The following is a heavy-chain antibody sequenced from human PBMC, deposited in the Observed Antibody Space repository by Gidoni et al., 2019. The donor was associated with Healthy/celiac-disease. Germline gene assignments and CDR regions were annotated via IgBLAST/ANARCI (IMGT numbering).Heavy chain of an antibody. D-gene: IGHD2-2*01. Sequence: QVQLVESGGGVVQPGRSLRLSCAASGFTFSSYALPWVRQAPGKGLEWVAVISYDGSNKYYADSVKGRFTISRDNSKNTLYLQMNSLRAEDTAVYYCARDRYCSSTSCLTGGYGMDVWGKGTTVTVSS. V-gene: IGHV3-30-3*01. CDR1: GFTFSSYA. CDR2: ISYDGSNK. J-gene: IGHJ6*04. CDR3: ARDRYCSSTSCLTGGYGMDV.